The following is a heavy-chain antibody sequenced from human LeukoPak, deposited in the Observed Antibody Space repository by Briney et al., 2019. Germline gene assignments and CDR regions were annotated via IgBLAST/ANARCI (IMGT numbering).Heavy chain of an antibody. CDR1: GFTFSSYA. J-gene: IGHJ4*02. Sequence: PGGSLRLSCAASGFTFSSYAMHWVRQAPGKGLEWVAVISYDGSNKYYADFVKGRFTISRDNSKNTLYLQMNSLRAEDTAVYYCELPFDYWGQGTLVTVSS. CDR2: ISYDGSNK. CDR3: ELPFDY. V-gene: IGHV3-30*04.